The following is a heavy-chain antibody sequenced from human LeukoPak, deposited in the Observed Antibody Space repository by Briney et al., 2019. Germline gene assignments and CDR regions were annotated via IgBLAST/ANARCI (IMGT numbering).Heavy chain of an antibody. D-gene: IGHD6-19*01. CDR1: GFTFTSYG. V-gene: IGHV3-30*18. CDR3: AKMGSGWSIDY. Sequence: GGSLRLSCAASGFTFTSYGMHWVCQAPGKGLERVAVISYDGSNKYYADSVKGRFTISRDNSKNTLYLQMNSLRAEDTTVYYCAKMGSGWSIDYWGQGTLVTVSP. J-gene: IGHJ4*02. CDR2: ISYDGSNK.